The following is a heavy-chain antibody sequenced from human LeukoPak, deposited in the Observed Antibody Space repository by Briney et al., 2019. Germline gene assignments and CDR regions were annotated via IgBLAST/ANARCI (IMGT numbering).Heavy chain of an antibody. CDR1: GFTFSSYE. J-gene: IGHJ6*02. D-gene: IGHD3-10*01. CDR2: ISSSGSTI. V-gene: IGHV3-48*03. CDR3: ARDARNSYGPGNYSPNYYYGMDV. Sequence: GGSLRLSCAASGFTFSSYEMNWVRQAPGKGLEWVSYISSSGSTIYYGDSVKGRFTISRDNAKNSLYLLMNSLRAEDTAVYYCARDARNSYGPGNYSPNYYYGMDVWGQGTTVTVSS.